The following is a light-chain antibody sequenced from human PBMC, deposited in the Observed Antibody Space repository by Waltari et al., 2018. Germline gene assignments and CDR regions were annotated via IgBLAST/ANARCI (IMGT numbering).Light chain of an antibody. CDR3: QQYGSSVMYT. Sequence: VLTQSPGTLSLSPGERATLSCRASQSITKKFFAWYQQKPGQAPRLLIYGASSRAAGIPDRFSGSGSGTDFTLTISRLEPEDSAVYYCQQYGSSVMYTFGQGTKLEIK. V-gene: IGKV3-20*01. J-gene: IGKJ2*01. CDR1: QSITKKF. CDR2: GAS.